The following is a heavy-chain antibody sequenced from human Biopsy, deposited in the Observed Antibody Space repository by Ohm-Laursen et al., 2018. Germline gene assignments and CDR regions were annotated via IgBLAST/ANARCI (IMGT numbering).Heavy chain of an antibody. Sequence: ASVKVSCKASAYTLTDYYLHWVRQAPGQGLEWMGWINPDSGGTNYAQKFQGRVTMTGDTSISTVQMELSSLRSDDTAVYYCARVGFSSTWPPDRHDAFDIWGQGTMVTVSS. J-gene: IGHJ3*02. V-gene: IGHV1-2*02. CDR1: AYTLTDYY. CDR2: INPDSGGT. D-gene: IGHD6-13*01. CDR3: ARVGFSSTWPPDRHDAFDI.